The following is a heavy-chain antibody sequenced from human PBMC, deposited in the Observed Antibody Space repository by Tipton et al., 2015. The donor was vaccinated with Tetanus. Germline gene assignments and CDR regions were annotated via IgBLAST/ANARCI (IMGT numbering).Heavy chain of an antibody. J-gene: IGHJ4*02. Sequence: TLSLTCTVSGGSINSGGYYWSWIRQHPGKGLEWIGDIYFSGSTYYNPSLNSRVTISVDTSKNHFSLKLNSGTAGDTAVYYCARDQARGARGWNYFDYWGQGTLVSVSS. CDR3: ARDQARGARGWNYFDY. D-gene: IGHD1-26*01. CDR1: GGSINSGGYY. CDR2: IYFSGST. V-gene: IGHV4-31*03.